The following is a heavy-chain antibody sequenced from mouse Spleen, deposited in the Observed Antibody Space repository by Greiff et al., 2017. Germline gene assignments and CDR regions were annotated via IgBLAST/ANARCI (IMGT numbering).Heavy chain of an antibody. CDR2: ISNGGGST. CDR3: ASNYDYDAMDY. CDR1: GFTFSDYY. V-gene: IGHV5-12*01. J-gene: IGHJ4*01. D-gene: IGHD1-1*02. Sequence: EVKLVESGGGLVQPGGSLKLSCAASGFTFSDYYMYWVRQTPEKRLEWVAYISNGGGSTYYPDTVKGRFTISRDNAKNTLYLQMSRLKSEDTAMYYCASNYDYDAMDYWGQGTSVTVSS.